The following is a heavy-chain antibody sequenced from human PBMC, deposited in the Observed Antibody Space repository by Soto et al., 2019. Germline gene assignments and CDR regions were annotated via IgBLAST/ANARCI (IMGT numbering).Heavy chain of an antibody. D-gene: IGHD3-10*01. Sequence: EVQLVESGGGLVQPGGSLRLSCAASGITFSSYSMNWVRQAPGKGLEWVSYISSSSGTIYYADYERGRFTISRDNAKNSLYLQMNSLSAEDTAVYYGARDRTPYGSGSYGYFDYWGQGTLVTVSS. CDR3: ARDRTPYGSGSYGYFDY. J-gene: IGHJ4*02. CDR2: ISSSSGTI. V-gene: IGHV3-48*01. CDR1: GITFSSYS.